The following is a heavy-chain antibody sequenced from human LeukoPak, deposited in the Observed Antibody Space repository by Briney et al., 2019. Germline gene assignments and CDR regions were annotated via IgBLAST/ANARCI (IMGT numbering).Heavy chain of an antibody. D-gene: IGHD6-19*01. Sequence: GSLRLSCAASGFTFSNYAMNWIRQAPGKGLEWVSHITGSGDHSYYTDSVKGRFTLSRDNSKNTLFLQMNSLRAEDTAVYYCTRDEGLVAGIWRALDIWGQGTMVTVSS. CDR3: TRDEGLVAGIWRALDI. CDR1: GFTFSNYA. V-gene: IGHV3-23*01. CDR2: ITGSGDHS. J-gene: IGHJ3*02.